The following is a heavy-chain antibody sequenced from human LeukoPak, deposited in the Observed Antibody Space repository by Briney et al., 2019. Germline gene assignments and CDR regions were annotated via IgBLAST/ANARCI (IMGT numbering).Heavy chain of an antibody. D-gene: IGHD3-10*02. CDR1: GFTFSDYY. CDR3: ARHVVLGRFVKYFDL. V-gene: IGHV3-11*06. CDR2: ISSSSQYT. J-gene: IGHJ2*01. Sequence: SGGSLRLSCAASGFTFSDYYMSWIRQAPGKGLEWVSYISSSSQYTNYADSVKGRFTISRDNDQKSLYLQMNNLRADDMALYFCARHVVLGRFVKYFDLWGRGSLVTVSS.